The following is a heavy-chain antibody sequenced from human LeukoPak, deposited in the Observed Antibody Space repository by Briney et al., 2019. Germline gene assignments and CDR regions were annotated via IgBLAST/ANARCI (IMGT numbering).Heavy chain of an antibody. V-gene: IGHV1-69*05. CDR2: VIPIFGTA. CDR1: GGTFSSYA. D-gene: IGHD3-10*01. Sequence: ASVKVSCKASGGTFSSYAISWVRQAPGQGLEWMGGVIPIFGTANYAQKFQGRVTITTDESTSTAYMELSSLRSEDTAVYYCARIQTVRGLLGAFDIWGQGTMVTVSS. J-gene: IGHJ3*02. CDR3: ARIQTVRGLLGAFDI.